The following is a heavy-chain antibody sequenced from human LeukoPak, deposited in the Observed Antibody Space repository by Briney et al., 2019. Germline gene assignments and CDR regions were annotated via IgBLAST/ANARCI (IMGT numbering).Heavy chain of an antibody. J-gene: IGHJ3*02. CDR2: ISAYNGNT. D-gene: IGHD3-16*01. Sequence: ASVKVSCKASGYTFTSYGISWVRQAPGQGLEWMGWISAYNGNTNYAQELQGRVTMTTDTSTSTAYMELRSLRSDDTAVYYCARAFNIGDAFDIWGQGTMVTVSS. CDR1: GYTFTSYG. CDR3: ARAFNIGDAFDI. V-gene: IGHV1-18*01.